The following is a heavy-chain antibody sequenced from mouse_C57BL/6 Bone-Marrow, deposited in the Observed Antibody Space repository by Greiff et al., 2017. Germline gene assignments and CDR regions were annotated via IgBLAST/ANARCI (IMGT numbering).Heavy chain of an antibody. Sequence: VQLQQSGAELVRPGTSVKVSCKASGYAFTNYLIEWVKQRPGQGLEWIGVINPGSGGTNYNEKFKGKATLTADKSSSPAYMQISSLTAEDSAVYFCARSKSWDSWFAYWGQGTLVTVSA. CDR2: INPGSGGT. CDR3: ARSKSWDSWFAY. V-gene: IGHV1-54*01. J-gene: IGHJ3*01. CDR1: GYAFTNYL. D-gene: IGHD4-1*01.